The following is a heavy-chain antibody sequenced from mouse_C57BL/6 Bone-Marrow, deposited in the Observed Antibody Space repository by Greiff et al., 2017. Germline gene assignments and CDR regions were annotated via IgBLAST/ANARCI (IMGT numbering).Heavy chain of an antibody. CDR2: ISYSGST. CDR1: GYSITSDY. V-gene: IGHV3-8*01. J-gene: IGHJ4*01. CDR3: ARWSHCYGSLSYAMDY. Sequence: EVKRVESGPGLAKPSQSLSLTCSVTGYSITSDYWNWIRKFPGNKLEYMGYISYSGSTYYNPSLKSRISITRDTSKNQYYLQLNSVTTEDTATYYCARWSHCYGSLSYAMDYWGQGTSVTVAS. D-gene: IGHD1-1*01.